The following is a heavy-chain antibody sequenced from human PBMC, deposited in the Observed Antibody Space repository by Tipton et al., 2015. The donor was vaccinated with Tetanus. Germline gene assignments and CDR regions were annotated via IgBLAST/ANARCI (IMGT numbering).Heavy chain of an antibody. Sequence: LSLTCTVSGGSISSRSYYWSWIRQHPVKGLEWIGYIYYTGSTYYNPSLKSRVIISADTSKNQFSLKLSSVTAADTAVYYCASSVGQLWFWGQGSLVTVSS. CDR1: GGSISSRSYY. V-gene: IGHV4-31*03. D-gene: IGHD5-18*01. J-gene: IGHJ4*01. CDR2: IYYTGST. CDR3: ASSVGQLWF.